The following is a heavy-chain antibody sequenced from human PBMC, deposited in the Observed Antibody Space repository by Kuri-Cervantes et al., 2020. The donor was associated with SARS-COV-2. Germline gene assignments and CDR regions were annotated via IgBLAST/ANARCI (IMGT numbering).Heavy chain of an antibody. V-gene: IGHV1-46*03. CDR3: ARASSGYCSSTSCHFQH. CDR1: GYTFTGYY. Sequence: ASVKVSCKASGYTFTGYYMRWVRQAPGQGLEWMGIINPSGGSTSYAQKFQGRVTMTRDTSTSTVYMELSSLRSEDTAVYYCARASSGYCSSTSCHFQHWGQGTLVTVSS. D-gene: IGHD2-2*01. CDR2: INPSGGST. J-gene: IGHJ1*01.